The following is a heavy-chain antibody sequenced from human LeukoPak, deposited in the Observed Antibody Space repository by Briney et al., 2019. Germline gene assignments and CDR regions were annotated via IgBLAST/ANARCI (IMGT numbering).Heavy chain of an antibody. CDR2: ISSSSSYI. CDR1: GVTFSSYG. V-gene: IGHV3-21*01. CDR3: AALWFGEFTVDY. J-gene: IGHJ4*02. D-gene: IGHD3-10*01. Sequence: GGSLRLSCAASGVTFSSYGMHWVRQSPGKGLEWVSSISSSSSYIYYADSVKGRFTISRDNAKNSLYLQMNSLRAEDTAVYYCAALWFGEFTVDYWGQGTLVTVSS.